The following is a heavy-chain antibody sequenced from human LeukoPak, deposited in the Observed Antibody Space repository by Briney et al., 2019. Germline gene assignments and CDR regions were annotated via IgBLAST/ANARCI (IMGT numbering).Heavy chain of an antibody. CDR3: AKARYSDNWPGLD. CDR1: GFTFSSYA. D-gene: IGHD1-20*01. Sequence: GGSLRLSGAASGFTFSSYAMTWVRQAPGKGLEWVSGIPNGGGSTYYADFVKGRFTISRDNSRNTLNLQMNSLRAEDAAVYYCAKARYSDNWPGLDWGQGTLVTVSS. V-gene: IGHV3-23*01. J-gene: IGHJ4*02. CDR2: IPNGGGST.